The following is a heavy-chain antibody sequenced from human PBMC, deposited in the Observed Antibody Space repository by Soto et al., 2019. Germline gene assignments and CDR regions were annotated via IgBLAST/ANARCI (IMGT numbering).Heavy chain of an antibody. V-gene: IGHV3-21*01. Sequence: EVQLVESGGGLVKPGGSLRLSCAASGFTFSSYSMNWVRQAPGKGLEWVSSISSSSSYIYYADSVKGRFTISRDNAKNSLYLQMNSLRAEDTAVYYCARDVDYGDLPYWYSDLWGRGTLVTVSS. CDR2: ISSSSSYI. CDR3: ARDVDYGDLPYWYSDL. J-gene: IGHJ2*01. D-gene: IGHD4-17*01. CDR1: GFTFSSYS.